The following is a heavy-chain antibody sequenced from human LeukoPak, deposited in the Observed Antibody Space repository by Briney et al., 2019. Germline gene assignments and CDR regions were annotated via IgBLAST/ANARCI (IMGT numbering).Heavy chain of an antibody. CDR2: INHSGST. J-gene: IGHJ4*02. Sequence: SETLSLTCAAYGGSFSGYYWSWIRQPPGKGLEWIGEINHSGSTNYNPSLKSRVTISVDTSKNQFSLKLSSVTAADTAVYYCAGSQEVDYWGQGTLVTVSS. V-gene: IGHV4-34*01. CDR3: AGSQEVDY. CDR1: GGSFSGYY.